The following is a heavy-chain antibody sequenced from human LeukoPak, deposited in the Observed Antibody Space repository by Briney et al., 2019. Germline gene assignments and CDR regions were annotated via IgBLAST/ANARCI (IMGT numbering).Heavy chain of an antibody. D-gene: IGHD3-22*01. CDR3: AFSGYNINAYFDY. Sequence: GGSLRLSCAASGFTFDDYTMHWVRQAPGKGLEWVSLISCDGGSTYYADSVKGRFTISRDNSKNSLYLQMNSLRTEDTALYYCAFSGYNINAYFDYWGQGTLVTVSS. J-gene: IGHJ4*02. CDR2: ISCDGGST. CDR1: GFTFDDYT. V-gene: IGHV3-43*01.